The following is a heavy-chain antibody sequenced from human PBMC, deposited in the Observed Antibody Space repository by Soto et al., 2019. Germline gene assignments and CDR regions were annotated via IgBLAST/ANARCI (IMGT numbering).Heavy chain of an antibody. CDR3: AKDPARFVFYCDLPGGRY. J-gene: IGHJ4*02. Sequence: EVQLLESGGGLVQPGGSLRLSCAASGFTFSSYAMSWVRQAPGKGLEWASAMSGSGGSTYYADYVKGRFTISRDNAKNTLYLRMDRVRTEDTAVYYCAKDPARFVFYCDLPGGRYWGQGTLVTVSS. CDR2: MSGSGGST. CDR1: GFTFSSYA. D-gene: IGHD4-17*01. V-gene: IGHV3-23*01.